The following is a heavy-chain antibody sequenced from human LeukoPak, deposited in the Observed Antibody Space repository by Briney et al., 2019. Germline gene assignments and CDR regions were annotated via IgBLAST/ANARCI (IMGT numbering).Heavy chain of an antibody. J-gene: IGHJ1*01. CDR1: GLTFSSYA. V-gene: IGHV3-23*01. CDR3: AKSTVTPGFFQLPREYFQH. D-gene: IGHD4-17*01. CDR2: ISGSGGST. Sequence: PGGSLRLSCAASGLTFSSYAMSWVRQAPGKGLEWVSAISGSGGSTYYADSVKGRFTISRDNSKNTLYLQMNSLRAEDTAVYYCAKSTVTPGFFQLPREYFQHWGQGTLVTVSS.